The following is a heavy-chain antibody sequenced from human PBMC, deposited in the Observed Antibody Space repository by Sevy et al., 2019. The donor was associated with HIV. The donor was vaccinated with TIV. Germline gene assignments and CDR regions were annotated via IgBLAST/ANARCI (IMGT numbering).Heavy chain of an antibody. CDR3: ARALGSSHGY. D-gene: IGHD2-15*01. CDR2: INQGGSEK. CDR1: GFTFSSYW. J-gene: IGHJ4*02. V-gene: IGHV3-7*04. Sequence: GGSLRLSCAASGFTFSSYWMHWVRQAPGKGLEWVANINQGGSEKYYVDSVKGRFTISRDNAKNSLFLQMNSLRAEDTAVYYCARALGSSHGYWGQGTLVTVSS.